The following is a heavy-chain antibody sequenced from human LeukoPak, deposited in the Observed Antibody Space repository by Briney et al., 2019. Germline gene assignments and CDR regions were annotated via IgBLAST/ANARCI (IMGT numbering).Heavy chain of an antibody. J-gene: IGHJ6*03. V-gene: IGHV4-39*07. CDR2: IYYSGST. Sequence: SETLSLTCTVSGGSISSSSYYWGWIRQPPGKGLEWIGSIYYSGSTYYNPSLKSRVTISVDTSKNQFSLKLSSVTAADTAVYYCAMTQFGMVAATNYYYYMDVWGKGTTVPVSS. CDR1: GGSISSSSYY. CDR3: AMTQFGMVAATNYYYYMDV. D-gene: IGHD1-26*01.